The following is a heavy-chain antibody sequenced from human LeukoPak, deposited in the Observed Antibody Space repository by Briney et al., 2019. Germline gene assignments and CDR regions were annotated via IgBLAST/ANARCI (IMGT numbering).Heavy chain of an antibody. CDR3: ARTVGYCSSTSCPFDP. Sequence: GESLKISCKGSGYSFTSYWIGWVRQMPGKGLEWMGIIYPGDSDTRYSPSFQGQVTISADKSISTAYLQWSSLKASDTAMYYCARTVGYCSSTSCPFDPWGQGTLVTVSS. CDR1: GYSFTSYW. CDR2: IYPGDSDT. D-gene: IGHD2-2*01. V-gene: IGHV5-51*01. J-gene: IGHJ5*02.